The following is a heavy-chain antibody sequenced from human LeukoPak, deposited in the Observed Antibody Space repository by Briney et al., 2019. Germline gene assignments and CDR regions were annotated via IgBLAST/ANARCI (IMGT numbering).Heavy chain of an antibody. J-gene: IGHJ4*02. CDR3: ARKKFGVVIDY. CDR2: INHSGST. Sequence: PSETLSLTCAVYGGSFSGYYWSWIRQPPGKGLEWIGEINHSGSTNYNPSLKSRVTISVDTSKNQFSLKLSSVTAADAAVYYCARKKFGVVIDYWGRGTLVTVSS. CDR1: GGSFSGYY. V-gene: IGHV4-34*01. D-gene: IGHD3-3*01.